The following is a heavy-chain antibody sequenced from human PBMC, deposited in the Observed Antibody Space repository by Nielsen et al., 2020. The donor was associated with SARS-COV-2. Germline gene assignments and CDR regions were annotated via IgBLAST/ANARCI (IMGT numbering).Heavy chain of an antibody. CDR3: ARASWLRAQLDY. J-gene: IGHJ4*02. Sequence: SETLSLTCAVSGGSISSYYWSWIRQPPGKGLEWIGYIYYSGSTNYNPSLKSRVTISVDTSKNQFSLKLSSVTAADTAMYYCARASWLRAQLDYWGQGTLVTVSS. D-gene: IGHD5-12*01. CDR2: IYYSGST. CDR1: GGSISSYY. V-gene: IGHV4-59*01.